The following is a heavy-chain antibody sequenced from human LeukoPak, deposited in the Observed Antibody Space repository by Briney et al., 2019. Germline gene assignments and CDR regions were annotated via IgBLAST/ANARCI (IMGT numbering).Heavy chain of an antibody. CDR3: AKDKKRRYFDFFDY. V-gene: IGHV3-9*01. CDR2: INWNSGRI. J-gene: IGHJ4*02. D-gene: IGHD3-9*01. Sequence: PGRSLRLSCAASGFTFDDYAMHWVRQAPGKGLEWVSGINWNSGRIGYADSVKGRFTISRDNAKNSLYLQMNSLRAEDTALYYCAKDKKRRYFDFFDYWGQGTLVTVSS. CDR1: GFTFDDYA.